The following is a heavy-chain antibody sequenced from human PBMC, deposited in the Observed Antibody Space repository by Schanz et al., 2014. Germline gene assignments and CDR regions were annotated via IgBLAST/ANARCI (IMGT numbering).Heavy chain of an antibody. CDR1: GFTFSSYN. V-gene: IGHV3-74*01. CDR2: INSDGRST. D-gene: IGHD4-17*01. CDR3: VRDTDYHFDY. Sequence: VQLVESGGGLVRPGDSLRLSCAASGFTFSSYNINWVRQAPGKGLVWVSRINSDGRSTNYADSVKGRFSISRDNARNTLHLQMNSLRAEDTAVYYCVRDTDYHFDYWGQGTLVTVSS. J-gene: IGHJ4*02.